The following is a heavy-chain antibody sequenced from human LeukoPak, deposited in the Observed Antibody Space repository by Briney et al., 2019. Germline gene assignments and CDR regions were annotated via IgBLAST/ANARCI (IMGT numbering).Heavy chain of an antibody. Sequence: RTGGSLRLSRAASGFTVSSNYMSWVRQAPGKGLEWVSVIYSGGSTYYADSVKGRFTISRDNSKNTLYLQMNSLRAEDTAVYYCARDLISGGMRAFDIWGQGTMVTVSS. CDR2: IYSGGST. J-gene: IGHJ3*02. CDR1: GFTVSSNY. D-gene: IGHD2-15*01. CDR3: ARDLISGGMRAFDI. V-gene: IGHV3-53*01.